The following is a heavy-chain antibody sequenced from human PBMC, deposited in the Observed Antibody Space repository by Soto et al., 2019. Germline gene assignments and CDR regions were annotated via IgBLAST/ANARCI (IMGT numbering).Heavy chain of an antibody. CDR3: ARDYDSSGYPRYYFDY. V-gene: IGHV3-30*04. CDR1: GFTFSSYA. CDR2: ISYDGSNK. Sequence: PGGSLRLSCAASGFTFSSYAMHWVRQAPGKGLEWVAVISYDGSNKYYADSVKGRFTISRDNSKNTLYLQMNSLRAEDTAVYYCARDYDSSGYPRYYFDYWGQGTLVTVSS. D-gene: IGHD3-22*01. J-gene: IGHJ4*02.